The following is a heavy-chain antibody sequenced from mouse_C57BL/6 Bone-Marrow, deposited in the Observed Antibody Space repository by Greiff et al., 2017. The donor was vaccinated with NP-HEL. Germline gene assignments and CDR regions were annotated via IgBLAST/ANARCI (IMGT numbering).Heavy chain of an antibody. Sequence: EVMLVESGEGLVKPGGSLKLSCAASGFTFSSYAMSWVRQTPEKRLEWVAYISSGGDYIYYADIVKGRFTISRSFARNTLYLQMSSLKSEDTAVYYWTRDSRLYYGSSYFGYWGKGTTLTVSS. CDR3: TRDSRLYYGSSYFGY. CDR2: ISSGGDYI. J-gene: IGHJ2*01. D-gene: IGHD1-1*01. CDR1: GFTFSSYA. V-gene: IGHV5-9-1*02.